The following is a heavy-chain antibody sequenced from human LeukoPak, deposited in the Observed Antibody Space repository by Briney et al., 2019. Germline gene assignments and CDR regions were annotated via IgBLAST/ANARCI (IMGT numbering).Heavy chain of an antibody. J-gene: IGHJ5*02. CDR2: IYYSGST. CDR1: GGALSSSSYY. Sequence: SETLSLTCTVSGGALSSSSYYWGWIRQPPGKGLEWIGRIYYSGSTYYNPSLKSRVTISVDTSKNQFSLKLSSVTAADTAVYYCARVLLERRSPWVWFDPWGQGTLVTVSS. V-gene: IGHV4-39*07. CDR3: ARVLLERRSPWVWFDP. D-gene: IGHD1-1*01.